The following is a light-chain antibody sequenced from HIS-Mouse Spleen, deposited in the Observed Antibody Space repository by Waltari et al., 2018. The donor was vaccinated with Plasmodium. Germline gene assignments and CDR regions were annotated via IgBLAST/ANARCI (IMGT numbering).Light chain of an antibody. Sequence: DIQMTQSPSSLSASVGDRVTITCRASQGISNYIAWYQQKPGKVPKLLIYAASTLQSGVPSRFSGSGSGTDVTLTISSLQPEDVATYYCQKYNSAPWTFGQGTKVEIK. J-gene: IGKJ1*01. CDR3: QKYNSAPWT. CDR1: QGISNY. CDR2: AAS. V-gene: IGKV1-27*01.